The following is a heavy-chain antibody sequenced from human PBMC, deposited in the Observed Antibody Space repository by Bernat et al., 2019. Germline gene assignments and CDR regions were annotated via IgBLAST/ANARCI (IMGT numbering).Heavy chain of an antibody. CDR1: GGSISSSSYY. J-gene: IGHJ4*02. CDR2: IYYSGST. Sequence: QLQLQESGPGLAKPLETLSLTCTVSGGSISSSSYYWGWIRQPPGKGLEWIGSIYYSGSTYYNPSLKSRVTISVDTSKNQFSLKLSSVTAADTAVYYCATGSNIAARAGVPYDYWGQGTLVTVSS. V-gene: IGHV4-39*01. CDR3: ATGSNIAARAGVPYDY. D-gene: IGHD6-6*01.